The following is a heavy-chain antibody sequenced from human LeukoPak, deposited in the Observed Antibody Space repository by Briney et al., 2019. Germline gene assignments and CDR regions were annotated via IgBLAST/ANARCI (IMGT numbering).Heavy chain of an antibody. CDR3: ARVVGSSGWYLGY. CDR2: IRSSSTTI. Sequence: GGSLRLSCAASGFTFSSYGMHWVRQAPGKGLEWVSYIRSSSTTIYYADYMKGRFTISRDNAKNSLYLQMNSLRAEDTAVYYCARVVGSSGWYLGYWGQGTLVTVSS. V-gene: IGHV3-48*01. D-gene: IGHD6-19*01. J-gene: IGHJ4*02. CDR1: GFTFSSYG.